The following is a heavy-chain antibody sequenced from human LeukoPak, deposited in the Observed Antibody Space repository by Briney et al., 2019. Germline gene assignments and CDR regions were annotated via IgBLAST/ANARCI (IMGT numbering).Heavy chain of an antibody. V-gene: IGHV7-4-1*02. Sequence: ASVKVSCKASGYTFTSYAMNWVRQAPGQGLEWMGWINTNTGNPTYAQGFTGRFVFSLDTSVSTAYLQVSSLKAEDTAVYYCATDASRENFDYWGQGTLVTVSS. CDR3: ATDASRENFDY. D-gene: IGHD6-13*01. CDR2: INTNTGNP. CDR1: GYTFTSYA. J-gene: IGHJ4*02.